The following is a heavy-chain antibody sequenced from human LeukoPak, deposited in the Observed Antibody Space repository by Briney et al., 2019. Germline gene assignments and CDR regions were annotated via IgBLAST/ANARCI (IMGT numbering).Heavy chain of an antibody. V-gene: IGHV1-2*06. CDR2: INPNSGGT. CDR1: GYTFTGYY. CDR3: ARDDGKRQPKIPWNYYYGMDV. D-gene: IGHD2-21*01. J-gene: IGHJ6*02. Sequence: ASVKVSCRASGYTFTGYYMHWVRQAPGQGLEWMGRINPNSGGTNYAQKFQGRVTMTRDTSISTAYMELSRLRSDDTAVYYCARDDGKRQPKIPWNYYYGMDVWGQGTTVTVSS.